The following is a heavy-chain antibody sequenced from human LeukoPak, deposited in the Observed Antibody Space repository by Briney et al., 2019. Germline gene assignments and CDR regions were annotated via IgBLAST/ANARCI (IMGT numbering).Heavy chain of an antibody. Sequence: SETLSLTCTVSGASISSYYWSWIRQPPGKGLEWIGYIYYSGSTNYNPSLKSRVTISVDTSKNQFSLKLSSVTAADTAVYYCARGRNYYDSSGYLDWGQGTLVTVSS. V-gene: IGHV4-59*01. D-gene: IGHD3-22*01. CDR3: ARGRNYYDSSGYLD. CDR1: GASISSYY. CDR2: IYYSGST. J-gene: IGHJ4*02.